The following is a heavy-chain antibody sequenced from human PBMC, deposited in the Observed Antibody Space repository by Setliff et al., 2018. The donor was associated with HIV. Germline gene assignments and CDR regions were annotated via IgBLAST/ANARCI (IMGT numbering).Heavy chain of an antibody. CDR2: IHTSGTT. D-gene: IGHD2-15*01. Sequence: SETLSLTCTVSGDSSSNDYWTWVRQPPGKGLEWIGNIHTSGTTKYNPSLNSRVTISVDMSKSQFSLRLSSVTAADTAMYYCARRRCSAASCPDNSWNWLDPWGQGTLVTVSS. CDR3: ARRRCSAASCPDNSWNWLDP. J-gene: IGHJ5*02. V-gene: IGHV4-4*08. CDR1: GDSSSNDY.